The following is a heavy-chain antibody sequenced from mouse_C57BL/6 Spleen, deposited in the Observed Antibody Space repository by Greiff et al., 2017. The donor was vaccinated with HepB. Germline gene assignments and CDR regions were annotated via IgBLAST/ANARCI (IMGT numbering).Heavy chain of an antibody. CDR3: ASPHGSRYFDV. J-gene: IGHJ1*03. Sequence: VQLQQSGAELVRPGTSVKLSCKASGYTFTSYWMHWVKQRPGQGLEWIGVIDPSDSYTNYNQKFKGKATLTVDTSSSTAYMQLSSLTSEDSAVYYCASPHGSRYFDVWGTGTTVTVSS. V-gene: IGHV1-59*01. D-gene: IGHD1-1*01. CDR2: IDPSDSYT. CDR1: GYTFTSYW.